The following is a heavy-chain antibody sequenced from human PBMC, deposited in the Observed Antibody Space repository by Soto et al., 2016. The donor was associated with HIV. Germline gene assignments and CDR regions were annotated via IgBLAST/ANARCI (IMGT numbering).Heavy chain of an antibody. D-gene: IGHD3-16*01. CDR3: ARRLTIRGLNYFNP. V-gene: IGHV4-39*01. J-gene: IGHJ5*02. CDR2: IYYSENT. Sequence: QLQLQESGPGLVKPSETLSLTCTVSGVSIRNTNYYWGWIRQSPGKALEWIGSIYYSENTYYNSALKSRVTISVATSRNQLSLKLTSVTASDTAKYYCARRLTIRGLNYFNPWGQGTLVIVSS. CDR1: GVSIRNTNYY.